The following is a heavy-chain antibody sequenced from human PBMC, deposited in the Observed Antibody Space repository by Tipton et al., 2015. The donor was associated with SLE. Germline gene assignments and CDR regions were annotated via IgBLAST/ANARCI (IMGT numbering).Heavy chain of an antibody. V-gene: IGHV4-34*01. J-gene: IGHJ5*02. CDR3: ARAQRLVRWFDP. CDR2: INHSGST. CDR1: GGSFSGYY. Sequence: TLSLTCAVYGGSFSGYYWSWIRQSPGKGLEWIGEINHSGSTNYNPSLKSRVTISGDTSKKQFSLKVSSVTAADTAVYYCARAQRLVRWFDPWGQGTLVTVSS. D-gene: IGHD6-13*01.